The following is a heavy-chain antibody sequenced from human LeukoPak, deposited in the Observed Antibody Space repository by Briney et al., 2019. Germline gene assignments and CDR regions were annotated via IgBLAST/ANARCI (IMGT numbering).Heavy chain of an antibody. CDR1: GGSIGDSTYY. Sequence: PSETLSLTCTVSGGSIGDSTYYWVWIRQPPGKGLEWIGSIYYSGSTYYNPSLKSRVTISVDTSRNQFSLRLSSVTAADTALYYCARDRQQLVRGDYFDYWGQGTLVTVSS. CDR2: IYYSGST. D-gene: IGHD6-13*01. J-gene: IGHJ4*02. CDR3: ARDRQQLVRGDYFDY. V-gene: IGHV4-39*07.